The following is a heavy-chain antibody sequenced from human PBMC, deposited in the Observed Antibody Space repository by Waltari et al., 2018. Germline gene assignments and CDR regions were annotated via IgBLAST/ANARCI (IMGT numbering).Heavy chain of an antibody. Sequence: QVQLVQSGAEVKKPGSSVKVSCKASGGTFSSYAISWVRQAPGQGLEWMGGIIPIFGTANYAQKFQGRVTITADESTSTAYMELSSPRSEDTAVYYCARLASHYYDSSGYYYEDWGQGTLVTVSS. CDR3: ARLASHYYDSSGYYYED. CDR1: GGTFSSYA. J-gene: IGHJ4*02. V-gene: IGHV1-69*12. D-gene: IGHD3-22*01. CDR2: IIPIFGTA.